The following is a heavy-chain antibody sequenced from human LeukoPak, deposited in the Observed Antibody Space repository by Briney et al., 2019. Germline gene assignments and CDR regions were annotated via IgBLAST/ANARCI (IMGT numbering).Heavy chain of an antibody. D-gene: IGHD6-19*01. Sequence: GGSLRLSCAASGFTLSSYAMSWVRQGPGKGLEWVSAISVSGNTYHADSVKGRFTISRDSSKNTLYLQMNSLRVEDTAVYYCARIAVAGYYFDYWGQGTLVTVSS. V-gene: IGHV3-23*01. J-gene: IGHJ4*02. CDR1: GFTLSSYA. CDR2: ISVSGNT. CDR3: ARIAVAGYYFDY.